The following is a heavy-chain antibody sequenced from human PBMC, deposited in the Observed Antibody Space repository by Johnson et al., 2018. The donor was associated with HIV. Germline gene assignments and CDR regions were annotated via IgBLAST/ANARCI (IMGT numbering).Heavy chain of an antibody. J-gene: IGHJ3*02. CDR2: ISSSANTI. CDR1: GFTFSNYA. Sequence: VQLVESGGGVVQPGRSLRLSCVGSGFTFSNYALHCVRQAPGKGLEWVSYISSSANTIYYADSVKGRFTISRDNAKNSLYLQMNSLRAEDTAVYYCARDEGYYYDGSGFFDIWGQGTMVTVSS. CDR3: ARDEGYYYDGSGFFDI. V-gene: IGHV3-48*04. D-gene: IGHD3-22*01.